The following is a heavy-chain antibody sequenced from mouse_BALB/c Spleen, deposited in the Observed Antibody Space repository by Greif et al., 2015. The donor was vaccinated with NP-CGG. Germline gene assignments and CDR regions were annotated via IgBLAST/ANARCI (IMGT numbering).Heavy chain of an antibody. Sequence: EVQVVESGGGLVKPGGSLKLSCAAPGFAFSSYDMSWVRQTPEKRLEWVAYISSGGGSTYHPDTVKGRFTISRDNPKNTMYLQMSSLRAEDTARCYCARRGGREYYAMDSWGQGTSVTV. CDR1: GFAFSSYD. CDR2: ISSGGGST. V-gene: IGHV5-12-1*01. CDR3: ARRGGREYYAMDS. J-gene: IGHJ4*01. D-gene: IGHD3-3*01.